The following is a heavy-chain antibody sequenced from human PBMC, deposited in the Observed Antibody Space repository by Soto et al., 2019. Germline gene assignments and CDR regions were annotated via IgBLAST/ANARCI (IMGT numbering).Heavy chain of an antibody. Sequence: SVKVSCKASGGTFSSYAISWVRQAPGQGLEWMGGIIPMCVNPNYGQKFQGRVSMTRDTSSRTVYMELSRLRSDDTAMYYCARDYEYDTSGYFGYWGQGTRVSDSS. V-gene: IGHV1-69*05. J-gene: IGHJ4*02. CDR1: GGTFSSYA. CDR2: IIPMCVNP. CDR3: ARDYEYDTSGYFGY. D-gene: IGHD2-15*01.